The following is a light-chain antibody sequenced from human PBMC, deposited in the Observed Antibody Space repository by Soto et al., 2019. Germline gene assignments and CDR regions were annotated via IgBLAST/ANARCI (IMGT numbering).Light chain of an antibody. J-gene: IGKJ1*01. V-gene: IGKV3-15*01. Sequence: ELVLPQSPATLSLSPGARATLSCRASQSVSSNLAWYKQKPGQAPRLLMYGASTRATGIPARFSGSGSGKEFTLTISRLQSEEFAVYYCQQYNNWPRTFGQGTKVDIK. CDR3: QQYNNWPRT. CDR1: QSVSSN. CDR2: GAS.